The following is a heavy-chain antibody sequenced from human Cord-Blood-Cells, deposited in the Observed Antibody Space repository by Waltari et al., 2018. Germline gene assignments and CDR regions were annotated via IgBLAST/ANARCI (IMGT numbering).Heavy chain of an antibody. CDR3: ARNKYGSGSYPLYYYYGMDV. CDR1: RGTFSSYA. D-gene: IGHD3-10*01. CDR2: IIPIFGTA. V-gene: IGHV1-69*01. J-gene: IGHJ6*02. Sequence: VQLVQSGAEVKKPGSSVKVSCMASRGTFSSYALSWVRQAPGPGLAWMGGIIPIFGTANYAQKFQGRVTITADESTSTAYMELSSLRSEDTAVYYCARNKYGSGSYPLYYYYGMDVWGQGTTVTVSS.